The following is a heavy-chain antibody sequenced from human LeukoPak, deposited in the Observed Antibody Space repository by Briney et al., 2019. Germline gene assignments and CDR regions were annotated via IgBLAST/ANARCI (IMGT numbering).Heavy chain of an antibody. J-gene: IGHJ6*03. D-gene: IGHD4-17*01. V-gene: IGHV1-46*01. Sequence: ASVTVSCKASGYTFTSYYMHWVRQAPGQGLEWMGIINPSGGSTSYAQKFQGRVTMTRDMSTSTVYMELSSLRSEDTAVYYCARDKYGDYVRRYYYYYMDVWGKGTTVTVSS. CDR1: GYTFTSYY. CDR2: INPSGGST. CDR3: ARDKYGDYVRRYYYYYMDV.